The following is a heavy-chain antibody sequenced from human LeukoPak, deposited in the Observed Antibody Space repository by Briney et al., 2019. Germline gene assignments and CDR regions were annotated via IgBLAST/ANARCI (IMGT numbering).Heavy chain of an antibody. CDR2: ISHDASNE. CDR1: GFAFSSYV. J-gene: IGHJ4*02. V-gene: IGHV3-30*04. CDR3: ARLVVVAATIDY. Sequence: GGSLRLSCAASGFAFSSYVMHWVRQAPGKGLEWVAVISHDASNEYYVDSVKGRFTISRDNSKNTLYLQMNSLRAEDTAVYFCARLVVVAATIDYWGQGTLVTVSS. D-gene: IGHD2-15*01.